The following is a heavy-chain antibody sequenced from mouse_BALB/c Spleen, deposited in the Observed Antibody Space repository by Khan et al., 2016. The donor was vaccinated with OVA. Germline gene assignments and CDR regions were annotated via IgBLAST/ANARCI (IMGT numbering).Heavy chain of an antibody. Sequence: QVQLKQSGAELARPGASVKMSCEASGFTFTSYTMHWVKQRPGQGLEWIGYINPSSGYTNYNQKFKDKATLTAAKSYSTAYMQLSSLTSKDSAVDYCARGAYYAMDYWGQGTSVTVSS. J-gene: IGHJ4*01. V-gene: IGHV1-4*01. CDR3: ARGAYYAMDY. CDR2: INPSSGYT. CDR1: GFTFTSYT.